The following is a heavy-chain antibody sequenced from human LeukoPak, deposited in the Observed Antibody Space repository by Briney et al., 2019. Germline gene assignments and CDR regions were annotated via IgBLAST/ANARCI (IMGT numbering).Heavy chain of an antibody. V-gene: IGHV3-30*03. D-gene: IGHD6-13*01. J-gene: IGHJ4*02. Sequence: GGSLRLSCAASGFTFSSYGIHWVRQAPGKGLEWVAVISYDGSNKYYADSVKGRFTISRDNSKNTLYLQMNSLRAEDTAVYYCPPDSSSWYGISVDYFDYWGQGTLVTVSS. CDR1: GFTFSSYG. CDR2: ISYDGSNK. CDR3: PPDSSSWYGISVDYFDY.